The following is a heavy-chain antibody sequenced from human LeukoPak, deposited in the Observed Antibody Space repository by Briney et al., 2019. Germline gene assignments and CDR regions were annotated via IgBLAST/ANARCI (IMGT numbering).Heavy chain of an antibody. V-gene: IGHV3-74*01. Sequence: GGSLRLSCGTPGFTFSSDWMHWVRQAPGKGLVWVSRINSDGSITSYADSVKGRFTISRDNAKNTLYLQMNSLRAEDMAIYYCARNLGLRDDYWGQGTLVTVSS. CDR1: GFTFSSDW. D-gene: IGHD4-17*01. J-gene: IGHJ4*02. CDR3: ARNLGLRDDY. CDR2: INSDGSIT.